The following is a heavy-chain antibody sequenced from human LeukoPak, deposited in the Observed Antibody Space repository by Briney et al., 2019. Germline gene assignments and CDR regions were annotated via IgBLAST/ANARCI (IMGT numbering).Heavy chain of an antibody. D-gene: IGHD3-9*01. CDR1: GYTFTGYY. V-gene: IGHV1-2*02. Sequence: ASVKVSCKASGYTFTGYYMHWVRQAPGQGLEWMGWINPNSGGTNYAQKFQGRVTMTRDTSISTAYMELSRLRSDDTAVYYCARVAFDWSSPYYYMDVWGKGTTVTVSS. J-gene: IGHJ6*03. CDR3: ARVAFDWSSPYYYMDV. CDR2: INPNSGGT.